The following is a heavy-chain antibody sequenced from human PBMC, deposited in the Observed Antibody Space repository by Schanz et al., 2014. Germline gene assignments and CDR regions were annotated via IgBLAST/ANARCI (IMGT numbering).Heavy chain of an antibody. CDR3: ARGGGPEDVFDI. CDR2: MNPNSGNT. CDR1: GYTFTAYG. Sequence: VQSVHSGTEVQKLGASVKVSCQTSGYTFTAYGINWVRQAPGQGLEWMGWMNPNSGNTGYAQKFQGRVTFTADKSTSTAYMELSSLRSDDTAVYYCARGGGPEDVFDIWGQGTILTVSS. V-gene: IGHV1-8*02. J-gene: IGHJ3*02.